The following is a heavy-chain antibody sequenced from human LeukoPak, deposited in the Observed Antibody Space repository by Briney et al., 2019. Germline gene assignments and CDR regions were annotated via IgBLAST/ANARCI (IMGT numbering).Heavy chain of an antibody. D-gene: IGHD6-19*01. Sequence: GGSLRPSCAASGFTFSSYAMSWVRQAPGKGLEWVSAISGSGGSTYYADSEKGRFTISRDNSKNTLYLQMNSLRAEDTAVYYCAKTPSGWYWYFDLWGRGTLVTVSS. CDR2: ISGSGGST. CDR3: AKTPSGWYWYFDL. CDR1: GFTFSSYA. J-gene: IGHJ2*01. V-gene: IGHV3-23*01.